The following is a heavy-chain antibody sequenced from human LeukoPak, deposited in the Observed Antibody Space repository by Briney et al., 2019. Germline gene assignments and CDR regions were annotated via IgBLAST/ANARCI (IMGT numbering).Heavy chain of an antibody. CDR1: GFTFSGYA. CDR2: ISGSGGST. CDR3: ATSRYGGKGYYFDY. D-gene: IGHD4-23*01. J-gene: IGHJ4*02. V-gene: IGHV3-23*01. Sequence: GGSLRLSCAASGFTFSGYAMSWVRQAPGKGLEWVSAISGSGGSTYYADSVKGRFTISRDNSKNTLYLQMNSLRAEDTAVYYCATSRYGGKGYYFDYWGQGTLVTVSS.